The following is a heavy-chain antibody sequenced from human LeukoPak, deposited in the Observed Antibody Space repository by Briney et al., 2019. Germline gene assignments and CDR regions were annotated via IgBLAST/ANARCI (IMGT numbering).Heavy chain of an antibody. V-gene: IGHV3-48*01. CDR2: ISSSSSSTI. CDR3: ARDLNDILTGYSYYMDV. J-gene: IGHJ6*03. CDR1: GFTFSSYS. Sequence: GGSLRLSCAASGFTFSSYSMNWVRQAPGKGLEWVSYISSSSSSTIYYADSVEGRFTISRGNAKNSLYLQMNSLRAEDTAVYYCARDLNDILTGYSYYMDVWGKGTTVTVSS. D-gene: IGHD3-9*01.